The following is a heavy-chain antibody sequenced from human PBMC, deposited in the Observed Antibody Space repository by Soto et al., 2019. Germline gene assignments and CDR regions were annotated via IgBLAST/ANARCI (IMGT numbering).Heavy chain of an antibody. CDR1: GGTFSSYA. CDR3: ARAFGGAENWFDP. V-gene: IGHV1-69*05. J-gene: IGHJ5*02. D-gene: IGHD3-10*01. Sequence: GASVKVSCKASGGTFSSYAISWARQAPGQGLEWMGGIIPIFGTANYAQKFQGRVTMTTDTSTSTAYMELRSLRSDDTAVYYCARAFGGAENWFDPWGQGTLVTVSS. CDR2: IIPIFGTA.